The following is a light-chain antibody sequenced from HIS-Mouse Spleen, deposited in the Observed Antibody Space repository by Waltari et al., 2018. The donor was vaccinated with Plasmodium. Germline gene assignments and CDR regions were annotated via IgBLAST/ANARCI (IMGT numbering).Light chain of an antibody. CDR1: SSDVGGYNY. CDR2: GVS. V-gene: IGLV2-14*01. J-gene: IGLJ3*02. CDR3: SSYTSSSTLGNWV. Sequence: QSALTQPASVSGSPGQSITIPCTGTSSDVGGYNYVLWYQQHPGKAPKLMIYGVSNRPSGVSNRFSGSKSGNTASLTISGLQAEDEADYYCSSYTSSSTLGNWVFGGGTKLTVL.